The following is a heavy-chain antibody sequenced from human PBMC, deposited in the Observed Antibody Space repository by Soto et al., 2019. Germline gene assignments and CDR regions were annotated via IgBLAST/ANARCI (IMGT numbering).Heavy chain of an antibody. J-gene: IGHJ4*02. D-gene: IGHD6-19*01. Sequence: GRSLRLSCAASGFTVSSNYMSWVRQAPGKGLEWVSVIYSGGSTYYADSVKGRFTISRHNSKNTLYLQMNSLRAEDTAVYYCARVPSSGWPYFFDYWGLGTLVTVSS. CDR1: GFTVSSNY. CDR3: ARVPSSGWPYFFDY. CDR2: IYSGGST. V-gene: IGHV3-53*04.